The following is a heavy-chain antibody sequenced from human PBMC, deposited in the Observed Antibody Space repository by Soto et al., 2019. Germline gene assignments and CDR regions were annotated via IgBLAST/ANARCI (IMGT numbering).Heavy chain of an antibody. J-gene: IGHJ6*02. CDR3: AIDPGDYYGMDV. Sequence: GGSLRLSCAASGFTFSSYDMHWVRQATGKGLEWVSAIGTAGDTYYPGSVKGRFTISRENAKNSLYLQMNSLRAGDTAVYYCAIDPGDYYGMDVWGQGTTVTVSS. CDR1: GFTFSSYD. CDR2: IGTAGDT. V-gene: IGHV3-13*01.